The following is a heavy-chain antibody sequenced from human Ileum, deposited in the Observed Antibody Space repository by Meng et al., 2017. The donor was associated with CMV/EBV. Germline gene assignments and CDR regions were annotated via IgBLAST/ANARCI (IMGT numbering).Heavy chain of an antibody. V-gene: IGHV1-18*01. CDR1: GYTFPSYG. CDR2: IRAHDGHT. D-gene: IGHD3-3*01. J-gene: IGHJ4*02. CDR3: ARDLEYHFAPSGY. Sequence: QLAQSGAEVKKPGASVKVSCKASGYTFPSYGISWVRQAPGQGLEWMGRIRAHDGHTNYAQKLQGRLTMTTDTSTSTAYMELRSPRSDDTAMYYCARDLEYHFAPSGYWGQGTLVTVSS.